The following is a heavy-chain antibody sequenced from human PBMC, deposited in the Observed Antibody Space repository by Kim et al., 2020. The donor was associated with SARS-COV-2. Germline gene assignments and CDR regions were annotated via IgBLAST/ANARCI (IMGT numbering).Heavy chain of an antibody. CDR1: GFTFYDAW. CDR3: ATGGVVGSTYLIS. CDR2: IKNRAAGGTT. Sequence: GGSLRLSCAASGFTFYDAWMTWVRQAPGKGLEWVGRIKNRAAGGTTDYSAPVKGRFTISRDDSNNTLYLHMKSLKTDDTAVYFCATGGVVGSTYLISWGQGSLVSVSS. J-gene: IGHJ5*02. V-gene: IGHV3-15*01. D-gene: IGHD1-26*01.